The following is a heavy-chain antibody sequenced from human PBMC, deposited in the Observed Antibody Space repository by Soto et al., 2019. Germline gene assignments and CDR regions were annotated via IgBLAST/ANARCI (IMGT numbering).Heavy chain of an antibody. CDR3: ATWIGVGIAAAGTNLYYYYGMDV. V-gene: IGHV1-3*01. J-gene: IGHJ6*02. CDR1: GYTFTSYA. D-gene: IGHD6-13*01. Sequence: ASVKVSCKASGYTFTSYAMHWVRQAPGQRLEWMGCIDPDNDKTKYAQKFQGRVTMTEDTSTDTAYMELSSLRSEDTAVYYCATWIGVGIAAAGTNLYYYYGMDVWGQGTTVTVSS. CDR2: IDPDNDKT.